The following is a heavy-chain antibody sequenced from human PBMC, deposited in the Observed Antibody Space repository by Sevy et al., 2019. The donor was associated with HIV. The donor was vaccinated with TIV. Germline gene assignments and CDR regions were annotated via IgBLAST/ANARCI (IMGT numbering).Heavy chain of an antibody. J-gene: IGHJ5*02. V-gene: IGHV3-7*01. CDR2: INQGGSEK. CDR1: GFTFSAYW. Sequence: GGSLRLSCAASGFTFSAYWMHWVRQAPGKGLEWVANINQGGSEKYYVDSVKGRFTISRDNAKNSLFLQMNSLRAEDTAVYYCARALAAAASSWGQGAWSPSPQ. CDR3: ARALAAAASS. D-gene: IGHD6-13*01.